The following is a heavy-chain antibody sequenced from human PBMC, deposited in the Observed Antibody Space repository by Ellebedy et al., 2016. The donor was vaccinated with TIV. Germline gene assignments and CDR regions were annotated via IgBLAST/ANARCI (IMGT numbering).Heavy chain of an antibody. J-gene: IGHJ6*02. V-gene: IGHV3-74*01. Sequence: ETLSLTCAASGFTFSSYWMYWVRQAPGKGLEWVSRMKGDGSSVTYADSVKGRFTISSDNAKNTLYLQMNSLRAEDTAVYYCAKDRDNYGGAPYNGMDIWGQGTTVTVSS. D-gene: IGHD5-18*01. CDR1: GFTFSSYW. CDR2: MKGDGSSV. CDR3: AKDRDNYGGAPYNGMDI.